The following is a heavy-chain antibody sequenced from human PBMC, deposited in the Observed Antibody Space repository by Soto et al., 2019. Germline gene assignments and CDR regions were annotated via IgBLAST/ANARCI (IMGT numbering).Heavy chain of an antibody. V-gene: IGHV4-34*01. Sequence: QAQLQQWGAGLLKPSETLSLNCAVTGGSLSGYYWSWIRQPPGKGLEWIGEVKDGGHTNYSPSLRGRVTISSDTPNNQFSLRLNSVTAADTGVYYCARGQEGVVATHWDQGSLVTVSS. CDR3: ARGQEGVVATH. J-gene: IGHJ4*02. CDR1: GGSLSGYY. D-gene: IGHD5-12*01. CDR2: VKDGGHT.